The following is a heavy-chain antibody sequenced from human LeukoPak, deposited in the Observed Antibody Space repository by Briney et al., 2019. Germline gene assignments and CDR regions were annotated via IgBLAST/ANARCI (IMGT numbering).Heavy chain of an antibody. CDR2: IYYSGST. V-gene: IGHV4-59*08. CDR1: GGSISSYY. D-gene: IGHD3/OR15-3a*01. J-gene: IGHJ5*02. Sequence: SETLSLTCTVSGGSISSYYWSWIRQPPGKGLKYIGYIYYSGSTNYNPSLKSRVTISVDTSKNHFSLKLYSVTAADTAVYYCARLDEWFDPWGQGTLVTVSS. CDR3: ARLDEWFDP.